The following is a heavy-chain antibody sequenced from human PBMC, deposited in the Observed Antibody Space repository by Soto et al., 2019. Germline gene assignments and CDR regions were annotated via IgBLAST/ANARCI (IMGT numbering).Heavy chain of an antibody. CDR2: VYHTGRT. CDR3: ARDFAYFDS. D-gene: IGHD3-3*01. J-gene: IGHJ4*02. CDR1: GGSFKSGSYP. Sequence: QVQLQESGPGLVKPSETLSLTCTVSGGSFKSGSYPWSWIRQPPGKGLEWIGYVYHTGRTSYNPSLKSRVSISMDTSKNQFSLNLDSVTAADTAVYFCARDFAYFDSWGQGNLVTVSS. V-gene: IGHV4-61*01.